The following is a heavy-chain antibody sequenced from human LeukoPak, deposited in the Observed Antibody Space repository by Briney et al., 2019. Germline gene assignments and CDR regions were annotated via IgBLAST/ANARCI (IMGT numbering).Heavy chain of an antibody. V-gene: IGHV1-2*02. CDR2: INPNTGGT. CDR1: GYTFTGHY. Sequence: EASVKVSCKASGYTFTGHYIHWVRQAPGQGLEWMGWINPNTGGTNYAQNFQGRVTMTRDTSISTAYMELSRLRPDDTALYYCARDLWEGASSWIPYWGQGTLVTVSS. CDR3: ARDLWEGASSWIPY. J-gene: IGHJ4*02. D-gene: IGHD6-13*01.